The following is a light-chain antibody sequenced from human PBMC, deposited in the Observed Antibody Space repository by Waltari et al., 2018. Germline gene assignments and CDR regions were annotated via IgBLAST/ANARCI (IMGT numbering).Light chain of an antibody. CDR2: AAS. CDR1: QSISSY. Sequence: DIQMTQSPSSLSASVGDRVTITCRASQSISSYLNWYQQKPGKDPKLLIYAASSLQSGVPSRFSGSGSGTDFTLTISSLQREDFATYYCHQSYSTLQTFGQGTKVEIK. V-gene: IGKV1-39*01. J-gene: IGKJ1*01. CDR3: HQSYSTLQT.